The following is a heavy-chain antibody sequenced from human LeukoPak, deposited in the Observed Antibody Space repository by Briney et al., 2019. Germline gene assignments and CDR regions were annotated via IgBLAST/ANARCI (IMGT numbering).Heavy chain of an antibody. CDR3: ARDYGGNYHFDY. V-gene: IGHV4-4*07. CDR2: IYASGNT. J-gene: IGHJ4*02. D-gene: IGHD4/OR15-4a*01. Sequence: SETLSLTCTVSGASVSTYYWGWIRQPAGKGLEWIGRIYASGNTNYNPSLKSRVTISRDTSKNQFSLRLTSVTAADTAVYYCARDYGGNYHFDYWGRGTLVTVSS. CDR1: GASVSTYY.